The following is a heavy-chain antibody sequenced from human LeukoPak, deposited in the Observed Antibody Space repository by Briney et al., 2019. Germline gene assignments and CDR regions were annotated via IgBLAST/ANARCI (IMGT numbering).Heavy chain of an antibody. J-gene: IGHJ4*02. D-gene: IGHD5-24*01. V-gene: IGHV3-9*01. Sequence: GRSLRLSCAASGFTFDDYAMHWVRQAPGKGLEWVSGISWNSGSIGYADSVKGRFTISRDNAKNSLYLQMNSLRAEDTALYYCAKSESMDYFDYWGQGILVTVSS. CDR3: AKSESMDYFDY. CDR2: ISWNSGSI. CDR1: GFTFDDYA.